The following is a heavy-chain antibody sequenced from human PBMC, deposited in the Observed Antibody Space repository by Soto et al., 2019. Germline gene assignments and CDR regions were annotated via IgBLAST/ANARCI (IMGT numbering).Heavy chain of an antibody. CDR2: IYYSGST. J-gene: IGHJ6*02. Sequence: VQLQESGPGLVKPSQTLSLTCTVSGGSISSGDYYWSWIRQPPGKGVEWIGYIYYSGSTYYNPSLRRRVTISVDPSTNPFSLKLTSVTAADTAVYYCARGEGGVWGQGTTVIVSS. CDR3: ARGEGGV. V-gene: IGHV4-30-4*01. CDR1: GGSISSGDYY. D-gene: IGHD3-16*01.